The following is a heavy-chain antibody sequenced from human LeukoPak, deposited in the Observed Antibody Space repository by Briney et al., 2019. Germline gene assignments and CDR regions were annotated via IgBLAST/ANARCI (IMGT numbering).Heavy chain of an antibody. CDR2: IYTSGST. V-gene: IGHV4-61*02. CDR3: AREVITTHDAFDI. Sequence: PSETLSLTCTVSGGPISSGSYYWSWIRQPAGKGLEWIGRIYTSGSTNYNPSLKSRATISVDTSKNQFSLKLSSVTAADTAVYYCAREVITTHDAFDIWGQGTMVTVSS. D-gene: IGHD3-22*01. J-gene: IGHJ3*02. CDR1: GGPISSGSYY.